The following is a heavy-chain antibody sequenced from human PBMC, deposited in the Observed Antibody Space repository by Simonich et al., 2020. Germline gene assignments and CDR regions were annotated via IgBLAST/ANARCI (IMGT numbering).Heavy chain of an antibody. D-gene: IGHD2-2*01. V-gene: IGHV1-2*02. Sequence: QVQLVQSGASLKTPGASVKVSCMASGNTFPCYYIHWVRKAPGPVLEWMGWNNPNSCGTNYAKKYKGRVTMTRDTSISTAYMELSRLRADDTAVYYCARDPVVPAAIRNAFDIWGQGTMVTVSS. J-gene: IGHJ3*02. CDR2: NNPNSCGT. CDR3: ARDPVVPAAIRNAFDI. CDR1: GNTFPCYY.